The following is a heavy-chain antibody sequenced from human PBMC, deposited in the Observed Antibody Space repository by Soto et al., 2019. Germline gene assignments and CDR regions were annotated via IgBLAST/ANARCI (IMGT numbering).Heavy chain of an antibody. D-gene: IGHD6-19*01. CDR1: GYTFTSYG. Sequence: QVQLVQSGAEVKKPGASVKVSCKTSGYTFTSYGISWVRQAPGQGLEWMGWISAYNGNTNYAQKLQDRVTMTTATSTRPACTELRSLRSDDTAVYSCARVGWRSGWPDLFDSWGQGTLVTVSS. CDR2: ISAYNGNT. J-gene: IGHJ4*02. V-gene: IGHV1-18*01. CDR3: ARVGWRSGWPDLFDS.